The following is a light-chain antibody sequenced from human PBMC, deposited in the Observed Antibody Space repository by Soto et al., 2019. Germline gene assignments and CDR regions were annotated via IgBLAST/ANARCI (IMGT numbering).Light chain of an antibody. CDR3: QQYNNWPIT. J-gene: IGKJ5*01. Sequence: EIVMTQSPATLSVSPGERATLSCRASQDVKSNLAWYRQKPGQAPRLLIHGASTRATGVPGRFSGSGSGTEFTLTISSLQSEDIAVYCCQQYNNWPITFGQGARLEIK. V-gene: IGKV3-15*01. CDR1: QDVKSN. CDR2: GAS.